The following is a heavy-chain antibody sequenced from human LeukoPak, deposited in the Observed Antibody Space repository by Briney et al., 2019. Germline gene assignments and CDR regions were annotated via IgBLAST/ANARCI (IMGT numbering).Heavy chain of an antibody. Sequence: SETLSLTCTVSGGSISIGDYYWSWIRQPPGKGLEWIGYIYYSGSTYYNPSLKSRVTISVDTSKNQFSLKLSSVTAADTAVYYCARVTVGGVLGYFDLWGRGTLVTVSS. D-gene: IGHD2-21*02. V-gene: IGHV4-30-4*01. CDR1: GGSISIGDYY. CDR2: IYYSGST. CDR3: ARVTVGGVLGYFDL. J-gene: IGHJ2*01.